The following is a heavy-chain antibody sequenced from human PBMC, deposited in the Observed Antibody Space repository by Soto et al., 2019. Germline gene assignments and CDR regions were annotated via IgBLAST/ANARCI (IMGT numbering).Heavy chain of an antibody. J-gene: IGHJ1*01. CDR3: AREGFSSGQGKYFQH. CDR1: GYTFTSYY. CDR2: INPSGGST. Sequence: QVQLVQSGAEVKKPGASVKVSCKASGYTFTSYYMHWVRQAPGQGLEWMGIINPSGGSTSYAQKFQGSVTMTRDTSTSTVYMELSSLRSEDTAVYYCAREGFSSGQGKYFQHWGQGTLVTGSS. D-gene: IGHD6-19*01. V-gene: IGHV1-46*03.